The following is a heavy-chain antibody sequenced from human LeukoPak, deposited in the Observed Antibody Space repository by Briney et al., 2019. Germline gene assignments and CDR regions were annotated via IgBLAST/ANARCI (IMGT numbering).Heavy chain of an antibody. J-gene: IGHJ6*03. Sequence: PGGSLRLSCAASGFTFSSYGMHWVRQAPGKGLEWVAFIRYDGSNKYYADSVKGRFTISRDNSKNTLYLQMNSLRAEDTAVYYCAKETVTTPNYYYYMDVWGKGTTVTVSS. CDR2: IRYDGSNK. D-gene: IGHD4-11*01. CDR3: AKETVTTPNYYYYMDV. V-gene: IGHV3-30*02. CDR1: GFTFSSYG.